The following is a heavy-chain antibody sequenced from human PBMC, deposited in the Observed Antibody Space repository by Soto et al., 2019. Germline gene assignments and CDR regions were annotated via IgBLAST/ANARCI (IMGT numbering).Heavy chain of an antibody. CDR2: ISGDGGST. Sequence: LSLTCAASGFTFDDYAMHWVRQAPGKGLEWVSLISGDGGSTYYADSVKGRFTISRDNSKNSLYLQMNSLRTEDTALYYCAKQPLGKGRAFDYWGQGTLVTVSS. J-gene: IGHJ4*02. CDR3: AKQPLGKGRAFDY. D-gene: IGHD6-13*01. V-gene: IGHV3-43*02. CDR1: GFTFDDYA.